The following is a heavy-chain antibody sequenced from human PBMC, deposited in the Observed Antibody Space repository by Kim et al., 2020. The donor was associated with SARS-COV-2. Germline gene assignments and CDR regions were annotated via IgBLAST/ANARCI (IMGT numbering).Heavy chain of an antibody. CDR2: IYYSGST. CDR3: ARLLRQQLYFDY. D-gene: IGHD6-13*01. CDR1: GGSISSSSYY. Sequence: SETLSLTCTVSGGSISSSSYYWGWIRQPPGKGLEWIGSIYYSGSTYYNPSLKSRVTISVDTSKNQFSLKLSSVTAADTAVYYCARLLRQQLYFDYWGQGTLVTVSS. V-gene: IGHV4-39*07. J-gene: IGHJ4*02.